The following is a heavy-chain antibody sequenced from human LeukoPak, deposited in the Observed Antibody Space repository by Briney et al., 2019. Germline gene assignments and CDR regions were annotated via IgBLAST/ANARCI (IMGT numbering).Heavy chain of an antibody. Sequence: PGGSLRLSCAASGFTFSSYAMNWVRQAPGKGLEWVGFIRSKTYGGTGEYAASVKGRFTISRDDSKSIAHLQMNSLKTQDTAVYYCTRSESGTYKGGFDSWGQGTLVTVSS. V-gene: IGHV3-49*04. J-gene: IGHJ4*02. CDR3: TRSESGTYKGGFDS. CDR2: IRSKTYGGTG. D-gene: IGHD1-26*01. CDR1: GFTFSSYA.